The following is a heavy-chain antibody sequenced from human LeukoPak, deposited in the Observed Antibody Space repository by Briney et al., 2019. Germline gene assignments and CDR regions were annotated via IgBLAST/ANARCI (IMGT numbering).Heavy chain of an antibody. D-gene: IGHD3-3*01. Sequence: PSETLSLTCTVSGGSISSGSYYWSWIRQPAGKGLEWIGRIYTSGSTNYNPSLQSRVTISLDTSKNQFSLKVTSVTAADTAVFYCASLGVGYYYFDFWGQGILVTVSS. CDR3: ASLGVGYYYFDF. J-gene: IGHJ4*02. CDR2: IYTSGST. CDR1: GGSISSGSYY. V-gene: IGHV4-61*02.